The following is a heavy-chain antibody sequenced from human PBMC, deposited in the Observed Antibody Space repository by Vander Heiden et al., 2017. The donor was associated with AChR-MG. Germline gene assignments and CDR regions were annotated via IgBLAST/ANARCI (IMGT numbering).Heavy chain of an antibody. Sequence: EVQLVQSGAEVKKPGESLKISCKGSGYSFTSYWLGWVRQMPGKGLEWMGIIYPGDSDTRYSPSFQGQVTISADKSISTAYLQWSSLKASDTAMYYCARALVVPAAMGLLYYGMDVWGQGTTVTVSS. CDR2: IYPGDSDT. J-gene: IGHJ6*02. D-gene: IGHD2-2*01. CDR1: GYSFTSYW. CDR3: ARALVVPAAMGLLYYGMDV. V-gene: IGHV5-51*01.